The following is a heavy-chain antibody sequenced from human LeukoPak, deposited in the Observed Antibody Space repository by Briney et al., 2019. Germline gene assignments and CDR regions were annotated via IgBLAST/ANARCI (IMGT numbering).Heavy chain of an antibody. D-gene: IGHD3-22*01. CDR3: ARAKNYYDSSGYIGVYYFDY. Sequence: SVKVSCKASGGTFSSYAISWVRQAPGQGLEWMGGIIPIFGTANYAQKFQGRVTITADESTSTAYMELSSLRSEDTAVYYCARAKNYYDSSGYIGVYYFDYWGQGTLVTVSS. CDR2: IIPIFGTA. V-gene: IGHV1-69*13. J-gene: IGHJ4*02. CDR1: GGTFSSYA.